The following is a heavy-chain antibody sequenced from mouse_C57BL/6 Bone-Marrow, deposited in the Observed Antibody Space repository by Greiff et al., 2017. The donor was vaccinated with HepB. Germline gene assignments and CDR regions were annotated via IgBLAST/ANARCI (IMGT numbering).Heavy chain of an antibody. D-gene: IGHD1-1*01. J-gene: IGHJ2*01. V-gene: IGHV1-82*01. CDR2: IYPGDGDT. Sequence: QVQLQQSGPELVKPGASVKISCKASGYAFSSSWMNWVKQRPGKGLEWIGRIYPGDGDTNYNGKFKGKATLTADKSSSTAYMQISSLTSEDSAVYFCASPVVAPYFDYWGQGTTLTVSS. CDR1: GYAFSSSW. CDR3: ASPVVAPYFDY.